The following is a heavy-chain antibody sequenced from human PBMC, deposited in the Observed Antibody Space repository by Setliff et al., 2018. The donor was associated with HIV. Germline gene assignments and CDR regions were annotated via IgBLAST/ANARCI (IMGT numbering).Heavy chain of an antibody. D-gene: IGHD3-10*01. CDR2: IHYSGST. J-gene: IGHJ5*02. CDR1: GGSISGGVHY. Sequence: SETLSLTCTVSGGSISGGVHYWSWIRQHPGKGLEWIGYIHYSGSTYYNPSLKSQVTISVDTSKNRLSLTLRSVTAADTAVYYCARTRSGTYYGEMNWFDPWGQGILVTVSS. CDR3: ARTRSGTYYGEMNWFDP. V-gene: IGHV4-31*01.